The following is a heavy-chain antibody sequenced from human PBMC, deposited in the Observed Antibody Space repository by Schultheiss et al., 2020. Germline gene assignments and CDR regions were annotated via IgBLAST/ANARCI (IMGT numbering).Heavy chain of an antibody. Sequence: GGSLRLSCAASGFTFSNYGMHWVRQAPGKGLEWVSYISSSGSTIYYADSVKGRFTISRDNAKNTLHLQMNSLRAEDTAVYYCARSGWFGNRDYGMDVWGQGTTVTVSS. CDR2: ISSSGSTI. V-gene: IGHV3-48*04. D-gene: IGHD3-10*01. CDR3: ARSGWFGNRDYGMDV. J-gene: IGHJ6*02. CDR1: GFTFSNYG.